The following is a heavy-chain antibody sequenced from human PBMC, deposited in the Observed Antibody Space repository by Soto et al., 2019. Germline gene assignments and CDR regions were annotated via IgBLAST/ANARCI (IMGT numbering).Heavy chain of an antibody. CDR2: MNPNSGNT. CDR3: ARMATSGTLNWFDP. V-gene: IGHV1-8*01. Sequence: VRQATGQGLEWMGWMNPNSGNTGYAQKFQGRVSMTRTTSITTAYLELSSLRSDDTAIYSCARMATSGTLNWFDPWGQGPLVTVSS. J-gene: IGHJ5*02.